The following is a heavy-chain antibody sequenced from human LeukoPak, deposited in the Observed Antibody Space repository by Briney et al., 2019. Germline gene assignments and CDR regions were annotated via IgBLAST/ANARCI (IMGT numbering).Heavy chain of an antibody. CDR2: INHSGST. V-gene: IGHV4-34*01. D-gene: IGHD6-19*01. CDR3: AAHSSGWSRGICY. CDR1: GGPFSGYY. Sequence: PSETLSLTCAVYGGPFSGYYWSWIRQPPGKGLEWIGEINHSGSTNYNPSLKSRVTISVDTSKNQFSLKLSSVTAADTAVYYCAAHSSGWSRGICYWGQGTLVTVSS. J-gene: IGHJ4*02.